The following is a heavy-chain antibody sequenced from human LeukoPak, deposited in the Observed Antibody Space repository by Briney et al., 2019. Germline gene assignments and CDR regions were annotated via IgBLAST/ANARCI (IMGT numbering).Heavy chain of an antibody. CDR2: IYYSGST. CDR3: ARSMVRGVLNWFDP. J-gene: IGHJ5*02. Sequence: PSETLSLTCTVSGGSISSSDYYWSWIRQPPGTGLEWIGYIYYSGSTYYNPSLKSRVTISVDTSKTQYSLKLSSVTAADTAVYYCARSMVRGVLNWFDPWGQGTLVTVSS. CDR1: GGSISSSDYY. V-gene: IGHV4-30-4*01. D-gene: IGHD3-10*01.